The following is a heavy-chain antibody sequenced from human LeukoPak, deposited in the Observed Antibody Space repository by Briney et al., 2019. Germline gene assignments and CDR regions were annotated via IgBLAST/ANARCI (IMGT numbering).Heavy chain of an antibody. D-gene: IGHD3-10*01. CDR3: ARLGYGSGSYLLDY. CDR1: GFTFSSYA. J-gene: IGHJ4*02. CDR2: ISGSGGST. V-gene: IGHV3-23*01. Sequence: GGSLRLSCAASGFTFSSYAMSWVRQAPGKGLEWVSAISGSGGSTYYADSVKGRFTISRDNSKNTLYLQMNSLRAEDTAVYYCARLGYGSGSYLLDYWGQGTLVTVSS.